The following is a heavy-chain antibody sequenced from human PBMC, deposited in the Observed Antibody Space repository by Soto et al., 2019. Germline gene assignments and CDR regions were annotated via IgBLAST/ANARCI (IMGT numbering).Heavy chain of an antibody. CDR3: ARGSRLAYCGGDCSNWFDP. Sequence: SVKVSCKASGGTFSSYAINWVRQAPGQGLEWMGGIIPIFGTANYAQKFQGRVTITADESTSTAYMELSSLRSEETAVYYCARGSRLAYCGGDCSNWFDPWGQGTLVTVSS. CDR1: GGTFSSYA. J-gene: IGHJ5*02. D-gene: IGHD2-21*02. V-gene: IGHV1-69*13. CDR2: IIPIFGTA.